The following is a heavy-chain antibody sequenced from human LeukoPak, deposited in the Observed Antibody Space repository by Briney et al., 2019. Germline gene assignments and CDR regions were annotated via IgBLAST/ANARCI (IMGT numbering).Heavy chain of an antibody. Sequence: ASVKVSCKASGYTFTGYYMHWVRQAPGQGLEWMGWINPNSGGTNYAQKFQGRVTTTRDTSISTAYMELSRLRSDDTAVYYCARVGVVVIAIQSWFDPWGQGTLVTVSS. CDR3: ARVGVVVIAIQSWFDP. V-gene: IGHV1-2*02. CDR1: GYTFTGYY. D-gene: IGHD2-21*01. CDR2: INPNSGGT. J-gene: IGHJ5*02.